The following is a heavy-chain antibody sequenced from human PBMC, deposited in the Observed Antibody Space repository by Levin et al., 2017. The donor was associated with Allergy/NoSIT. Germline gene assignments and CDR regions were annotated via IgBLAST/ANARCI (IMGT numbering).Heavy chain of an antibody. J-gene: IGHJ3*02. Sequence: GESLKISCAASGFTFSSYAMSWVRQAPGKGLEWVSAISGSGGSTYYADSVKGRFTISRDNSKNTLYLQMNSLRAEDTAVYYCAKGHIVVVTGSAFDIWGQGTMVTVSS. D-gene: IGHD2-21*02. V-gene: IGHV3-23*01. CDR1: GFTFSSYA. CDR2: ISGSGGST. CDR3: AKGHIVVVTGSAFDI.